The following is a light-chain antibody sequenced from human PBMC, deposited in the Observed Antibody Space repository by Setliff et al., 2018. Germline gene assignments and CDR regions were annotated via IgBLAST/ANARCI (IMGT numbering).Light chain of an antibody. Sequence: TPGQTVTISCSGDSSNTGSSTVKWYQHVPGTAPRLLIYSNAHRPAGVPGRFAGSKSGTSATLYISGLQSDDEADYYCATWADSLNGPVFGTGTKVTVL. CDR2: SNA. CDR3: ATWADSLNGPV. V-gene: IGLV1-44*01. CDR1: SSNTGSST. J-gene: IGLJ1*01.